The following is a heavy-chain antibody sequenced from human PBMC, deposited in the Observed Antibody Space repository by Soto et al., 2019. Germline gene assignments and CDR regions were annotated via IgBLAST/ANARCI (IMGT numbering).Heavy chain of an antibody. CDR1: GFTFSSYA. V-gene: IGHV3-30-3*01. Sequence: QVQLVESGGGVVQPGRSLRLSCAASGFTFSSYAMHWVRQAPGKGLEWVAVISYDGSNKYYADSVKGRFTISRDNSKNTFYRKRNSRRAKDRVVYYGARVREQWRAKKSSGAQEPLVPV. D-gene: IGHD6-19*01. J-gene: IGHJ4*02. CDR2: ISYDGSNK. CDR3: ARVREQWRAKKSS.